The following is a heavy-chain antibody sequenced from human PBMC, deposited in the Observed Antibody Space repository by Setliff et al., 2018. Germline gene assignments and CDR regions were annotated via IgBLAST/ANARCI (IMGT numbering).Heavy chain of an antibody. CDR2: IYPGDSNT. J-gene: IGHJ3*02. V-gene: IGHV5-51*01. CDR3: ARRNTAMVYGFDI. CDR1: GYSFTNYW. Sequence: GESLKTSCKGSGYSFTNYWIGWVRQMPGKGLEWMGIIYPGDSNTRYSPSFQGQVTISVDKSISTAYLQWSSLKASDTSMYYCARRNTAMVYGFDIWGQGTMVTVSS. D-gene: IGHD5-18*01.